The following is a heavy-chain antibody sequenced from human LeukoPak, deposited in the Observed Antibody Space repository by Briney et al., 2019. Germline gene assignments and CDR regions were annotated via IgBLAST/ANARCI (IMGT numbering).Heavy chain of an antibody. J-gene: IGHJ4*02. D-gene: IGHD1-7*01. CDR1: GFTLSSYS. Sequence: KSGGSLRLSCAASGFTLSSYSMNWVRQAPGKGLEWVSSISSSSIYIYYADSVKGRFTISRDNAKNSLYLQMNSLRVEDTAVYYCARAHNWKYGTFDYWGQGTLVTVSS. CDR3: ARAHNWKYGTFDY. V-gene: IGHV3-21*01. CDR2: ISSSSIYI.